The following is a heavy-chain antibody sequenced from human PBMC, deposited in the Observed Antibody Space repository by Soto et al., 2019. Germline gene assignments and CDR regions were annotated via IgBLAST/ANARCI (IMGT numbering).Heavy chain of an antibody. J-gene: IGHJ6*02. CDR2: IYYTGST. CDR3: ARDHCVGGNCFSTYYGMDV. V-gene: IGHV4-61*01. Sequence: PSETLSLTCTVSADSVSSANYCWTWIRQPPGKGLEWIGNIYYTGSTNYNPSLKSRVTISLNTSKMQLSLKLRSVTAADTAVYYCARDHCVGGNCFSTYYGMDVWGQGTTVTVSS. CDR1: ADSVSSANYC. D-gene: IGHD2-15*01.